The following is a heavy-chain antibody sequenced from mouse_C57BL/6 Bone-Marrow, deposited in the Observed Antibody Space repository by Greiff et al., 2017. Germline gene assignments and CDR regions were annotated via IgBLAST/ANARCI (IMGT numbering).Heavy chain of an antibody. Sequence: ESGPGLVKPSQSLSLTCSVTGYSITSGYYWNWIRQFPGNKLEWMGYISYDGSNNYNPSLKNRISITRDTSKNQFFLKLNSVTTEDTATYYCARELLFYAMDYWGQGTSVTVSS. CDR1: GYSITSGYY. J-gene: IGHJ4*01. V-gene: IGHV3-6*01. CDR3: ARELLFYAMDY. CDR2: ISYDGSN.